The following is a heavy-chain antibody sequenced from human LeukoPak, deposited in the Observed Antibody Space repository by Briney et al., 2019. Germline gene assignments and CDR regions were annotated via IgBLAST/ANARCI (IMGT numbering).Heavy chain of an antibody. V-gene: IGHV4-34*01. CDR3: ARGQLVYGSGSYLNY. J-gene: IGHJ4*02. Sequence: SETLSLTCAVYGASFSGYYWSRIRQPPGKGLEWIGEINYSGSTNYNPSLKSRVTISVDTSKNQFSLKLSSVTAADTAVYYCARGQLVYGSGSYLNYWGQGTLVTVSS. D-gene: IGHD3-10*01. CDR2: INYSGST. CDR1: GASFSGYY.